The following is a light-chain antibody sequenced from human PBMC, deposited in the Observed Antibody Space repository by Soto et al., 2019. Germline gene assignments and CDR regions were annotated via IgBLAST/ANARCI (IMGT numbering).Light chain of an antibody. CDR2: EVT. V-gene: IGLV2-14*01. CDR3: AAWDDSLSGVV. J-gene: IGLJ2*01. CDR1: RDDIGAYDY. Sequence: QSVLTQPASVSGSPGQSITISCAGTRDDIGAYDYVSWYQQHPGNAPKLLVYEVTNRPSGVSDRFSGSKSGTSASLAISGLRSEDEADYYCAAWDDSLSGVVFGGGTRLTVL.